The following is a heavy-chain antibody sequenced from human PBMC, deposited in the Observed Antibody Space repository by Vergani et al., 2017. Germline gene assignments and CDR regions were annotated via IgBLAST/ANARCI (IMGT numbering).Heavy chain of an antibody. CDR3: ARGYCSSTSCYRGIFGY. Sequence: QVQRQESGPGLVKPSQTLSLTCTVSGGSISSGSYYWSWIRQPAGKGLEWIGRIYTSGSTNYNPSLKSRVTISVDTSKNQFSLKLSSVTAADTAVYYCARGYCSSTSCYRGIFGYWGQGTLVTVSS. D-gene: IGHD2-2*02. CDR1: GGSISSGSYY. CDR2: IYTSGST. J-gene: IGHJ4*02. V-gene: IGHV4-61*02.